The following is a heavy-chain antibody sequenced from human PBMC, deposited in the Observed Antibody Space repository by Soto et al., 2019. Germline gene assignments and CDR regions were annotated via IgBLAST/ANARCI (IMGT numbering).Heavy chain of an antibody. D-gene: IGHD3-10*01. CDR3: ARNVLLWFGENHKGNWFDP. CDR2: ISYDGSNK. J-gene: IGHJ5*02. Sequence: GGSLRLSCAASGFTFSSYGMHWVRQAPGKGLEWVAVISYDGSNKYYADSVKGRFTISRDNSKNTLYLQMNSLRAEDTAVYYCARNVLLWFGENHKGNWFDPWGQGTLVTVSS. V-gene: IGHV3-30*03. CDR1: GFTFSSYG.